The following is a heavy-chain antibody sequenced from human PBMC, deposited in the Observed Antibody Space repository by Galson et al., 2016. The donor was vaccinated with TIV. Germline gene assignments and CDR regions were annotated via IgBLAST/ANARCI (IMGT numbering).Heavy chain of an antibody. D-gene: IGHD4-11*01. CDR2: ISSSSSSI. V-gene: IGHV3-21*01. CDR3: SRDYSPIALNDYYFYYMDV. Sequence: SLRLSCAGSGFTFNIYNMNWVCQAPGKGLEWVSSISSSSSSIVYADSVKGRFTISRDNAKNSLYLEMNSLGDEDTAVYYWSRDYSPIALNDYYFYYMDVWGKGTTVTVSS. J-gene: IGHJ6*03. CDR1: GFTFNIYN.